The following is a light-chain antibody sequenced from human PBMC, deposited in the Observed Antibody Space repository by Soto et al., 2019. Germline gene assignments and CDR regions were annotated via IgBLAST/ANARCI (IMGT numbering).Light chain of an antibody. CDR3: SSYAGSNGVL. V-gene: IGLV2-8*01. Sequence: QSALTQPPSASGSPGQSVTISCAGTSSDVGSYDYVSWYQQHPGKAPKLLVYEVIKRPSGVPDRFSGSKSVNTASLTVSGLQADDEADYYCSSYAGSNGVLFGGGTKLTVL. J-gene: IGLJ3*02. CDR1: SSDVGSYDY. CDR2: EVI.